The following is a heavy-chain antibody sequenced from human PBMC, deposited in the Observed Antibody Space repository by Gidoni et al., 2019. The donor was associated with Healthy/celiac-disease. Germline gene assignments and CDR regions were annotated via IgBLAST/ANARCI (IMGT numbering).Heavy chain of an antibody. D-gene: IGHD6-6*01. Sequence: EVQLVESGGGLVQPGGSLRLSCAASGFTFSSYSMNWVRQAPGKGLEWVSYISSSSSTIYYADSVKGRFTISRDNAKNSLYLQMNSLRDEDTAVYYCASLPRIAARPRPADYWGQGTLVTVSS. J-gene: IGHJ4*02. V-gene: IGHV3-48*02. CDR2: ISSSSSTI. CDR3: ASLPRIAARPRPADY. CDR1: GFTFSSYS.